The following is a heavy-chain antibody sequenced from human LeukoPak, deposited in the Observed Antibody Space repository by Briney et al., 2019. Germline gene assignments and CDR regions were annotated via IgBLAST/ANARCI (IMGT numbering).Heavy chain of an antibody. J-gene: IGHJ4*02. Sequence: PGGSLRLSFAASGFTFSSYSMNWVRQAPGKGLESVSSISGSSSYIHYADSVKGRFTISRDNAKNSLYLQMNSLRAEDTGVYFCARVGPIADRLPIDYWGQGTLVTVSS. CDR1: GFTFSSYS. CDR3: ARVGPIADRLPIDY. D-gene: IGHD6-6*01. V-gene: IGHV3-21*01. CDR2: ISGSSSYI.